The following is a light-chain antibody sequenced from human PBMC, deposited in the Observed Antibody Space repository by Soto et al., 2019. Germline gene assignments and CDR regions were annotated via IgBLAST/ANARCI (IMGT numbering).Light chain of an antibody. V-gene: IGKV1-5*03. CDR2: KAS. J-gene: IGKJ5*01. CDR1: QTIRSR. Sequence: DITMSQSPATLSGSVGDRATLTCRAIQTIRSRLAWYQQKPGKAPKILIYKASTLKSGGPSRCCGSGSWSEFTLTISSLQPDDFATYYCQQYDTYSITFGQGTRLAI. CDR3: QQYDTYSIT.